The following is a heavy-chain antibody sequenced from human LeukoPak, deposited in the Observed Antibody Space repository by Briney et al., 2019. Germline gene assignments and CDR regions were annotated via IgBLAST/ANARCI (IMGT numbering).Heavy chain of an antibody. CDR1: GFTFSSYA. V-gene: IGHV3-23*01. CDR2: ISGSGGST. D-gene: IGHD3-10*01. CDR3: AKVTYYYGSGSYYNPFEY. Sequence: GGSLRLSCAASGFTFSSYAMSWVRQAPGKGLEWVSAISGSGGSTYYADSVKGRFTISRDNSKNTLYLQMNSLRAEDTAVYYCAKVTYYYGSGSYYNPFEYWSQGTLVTVSS. J-gene: IGHJ4*02.